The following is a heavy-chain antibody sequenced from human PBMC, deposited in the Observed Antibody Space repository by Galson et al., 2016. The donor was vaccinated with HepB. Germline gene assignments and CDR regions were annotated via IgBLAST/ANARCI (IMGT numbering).Heavy chain of an antibody. D-gene: IGHD3-16*02. CDR3: AKDIYARLTSGGVIDE. Sequence: SLRLSCAASGFTFANHGMHWVRQAPGKGLEWISSISWNTGSIGYADSVKRRFSISRDNAKNSVYLQMNSLKAEDTAFYYCAKDIYARLTSGGVIDEWGQGTLVIVSS. CDR2: ISWNTGSI. J-gene: IGHJ4*02. V-gene: IGHV3-9*01. CDR1: GFTFANHG.